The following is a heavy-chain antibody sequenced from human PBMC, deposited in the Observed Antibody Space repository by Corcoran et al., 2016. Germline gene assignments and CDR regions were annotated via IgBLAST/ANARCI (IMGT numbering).Heavy chain of an antibody. V-gene: IGHV3-15*07. D-gene: IGHD3-22*01. J-gene: IGHJ4*02. Sequence: EVQLVESGGGLVKPGGSLRLSCAASGFTFSNAWMNWVRQAPGKGLEWVGRIKSKTDGGTTDYAAPVKGRFTISRDDSKNTLYLQMNSLKTEDTAVYYCTTDRSIPEREWYYYDSSGYYSYFDYWGQGTLVTVSS. CDR1: GFTFSNAW. CDR2: IKSKTDGGTT. CDR3: TTDRSIPEREWYYYDSSGYYSYFDY.